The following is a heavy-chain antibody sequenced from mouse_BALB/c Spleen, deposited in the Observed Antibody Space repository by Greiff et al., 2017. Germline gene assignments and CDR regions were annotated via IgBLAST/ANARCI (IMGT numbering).Heavy chain of an antibody. Sequence: ESGPGLVKPSQSLSLTCSVTGYSITSGYYWNWIRQFPGNKLEWMGYISYDGSNNYNPSLKNRISITRDTSKNQFFLKLNSVTTEDTATYYCAREGGCYFDYWGQGTTLTVSS. V-gene: IGHV3-6*02. CDR1: GYSITSGYY. CDR2: ISYDGSN. J-gene: IGHJ2*01. CDR3: AREGGCYFDY.